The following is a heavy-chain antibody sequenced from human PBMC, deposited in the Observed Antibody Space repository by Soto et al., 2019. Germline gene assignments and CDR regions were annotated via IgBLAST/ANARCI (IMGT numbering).Heavy chain of an antibody. CDR1: GDTFSFYS. J-gene: IGHJ4*02. D-gene: IGHD3-10*01. Sequence: QVQLVQSGAEVKRPGSSMKVSCKASGDTFSFYSINWVRQAPGLGLEWMGRVNPILSMSNYAQRFQGRDTMTADKSTSTAYMELSGLRSEDTAMYYCATSYGSGYRAFDYWGQGALVTVSS. V-gene: IGHV1-69*04. CDR3: ATSYGSGYRAFDY. CDR2: VNPILSMS.